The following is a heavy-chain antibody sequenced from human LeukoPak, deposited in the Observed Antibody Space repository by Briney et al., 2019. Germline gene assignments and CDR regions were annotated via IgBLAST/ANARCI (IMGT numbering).Heavy chain of an antibody. CDR3: ARGGDDYGDYHLAEPSYYFDY. V-gene: IGHV4-59*01. Sequence: SETLSLTCTVSGGSISSYYWSWIRQPPGKGLEWIGYIYYSGSTNYNPSLKSRVTISVDTSKNQFSLKLSSVTAADTAVYYCARGGDDYGDYHLAEPSYYFDYWGQGTLVTVSS. CDR1: GGSISSYY. D-gene: IGHD4-17*01. J-gene: IGHJ4*02. CDR2: IYYSGST.